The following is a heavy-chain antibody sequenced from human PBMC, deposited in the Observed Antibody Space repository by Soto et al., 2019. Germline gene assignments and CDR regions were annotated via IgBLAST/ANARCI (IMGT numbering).Heavy chain of an antibody. V-gene: IGHV4-59*08. CDR3: ARQIAVAGDKYYYYYYYMDV. J-gene: IGHJ6*03. D-gene: IGHD6-19*01. Sequence: SETLSLTCTVSGGSISSYYWSWIRQPPGKGLEWIGYIYYSGSTNYNPSLKSRVTISVDTSKNQFSLKLSSVTAADTAVYYCARQIAVAGDKYYYYYYYMDVWGKGTTVTVSS. CDR1: GGSISSYY. CDR2: IYYSGST.